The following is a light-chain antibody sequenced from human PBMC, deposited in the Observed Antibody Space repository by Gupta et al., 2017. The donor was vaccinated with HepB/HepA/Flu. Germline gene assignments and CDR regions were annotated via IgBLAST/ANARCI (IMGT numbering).Light chain of an antibody. CDR1: SLRRYY. CDR3: HSRARSGKHHV. CDR2: AIN. Sequence: SSQLTQDPAVSVALGQTVRVTCQGDSLRRYYATWYQQKPGQAPVLVIYAINSRPSGIPDRFSGSTSGNTASLTITGAQAEDEADYYCHSRARSGKHHVFGTGTKVTVL. V-gene: IGLV3-19*01. J-gene: IGLJ1*01.